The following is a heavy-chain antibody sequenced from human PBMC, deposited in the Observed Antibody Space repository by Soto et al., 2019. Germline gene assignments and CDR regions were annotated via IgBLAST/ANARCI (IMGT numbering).Heavy chain of an antibody. V-gene: IGHV1-3*04. CDR1: GYTFTTYG. D-gene: IGHD5-12*01. J-gene: IGHJ6*02. CDR2: INTGNGNT. Sequence: QVQLVQSGAEVKKPGASVKVSCKTSGYTFTTYGMHWVRQAPGQRLEWMGWINTGNGNTKYSQKFQGRVTINRDTSARTAYMELSSLTSEDTAVYYCARVRYSGYYDYYYGMHVWGQGTTVTVSS. CDR3: ARVRYSGYYDYYYGMHV.